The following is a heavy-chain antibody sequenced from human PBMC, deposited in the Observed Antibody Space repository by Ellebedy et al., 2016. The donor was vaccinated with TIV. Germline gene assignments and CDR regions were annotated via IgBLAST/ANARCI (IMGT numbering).Heavy chain of an antibody. Sequence: GGSLRLXXAASGFTFGSYWMHWVRQAPGKGLVWVSRIKTDGSTTIYADSVEGRFTISRENAKNTLYLQMNSLRVEDTAVYYCAREGGYSGMAFDIWGQGTGVTVSS. V-gene: IGHV3-74*01. D-gene: IGHD1-26*01. CDR2: IKTDGSTT. J-gene: IGHJ3*02. CDR3: AREGGYSGMAFDI. CDR1: GFTFGSYW.